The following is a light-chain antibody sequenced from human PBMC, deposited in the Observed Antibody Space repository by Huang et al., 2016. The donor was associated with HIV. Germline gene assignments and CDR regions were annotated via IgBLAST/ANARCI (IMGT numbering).Light chain of an antibody. J-gene: IGKJ2*01. CDR3: QQYNNWPPDT. CDR2: AAS. V-gene: IGKV3-15*01. CDR1: QRVGNN. Sequence: EIVMTQSPATLSVSPGERATLSCRASQRVGNNLAWYQQKPGQAPRLLIYAASTRATGIPARFSGSGSGTEFTLTISSLQSEDFAVYYCQQYNNWPPDTFGQGTKLEIK.